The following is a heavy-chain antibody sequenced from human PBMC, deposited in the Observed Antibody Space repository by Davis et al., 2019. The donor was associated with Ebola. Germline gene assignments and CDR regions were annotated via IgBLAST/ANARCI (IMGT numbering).Heavy chain of an antibody. CDR3: ARPSSSGWYFDL. CDR1: GYTFTGYY. V-gene: IGHV1-2*06. J-gene: IGHJ2*01. CDR2: INPNSGGT. Sequence: ASVKVSCKASGYTFTGYYMHWVRQAPGQGLGWMGRINPNSGGTNYAQKFQGRVTMTRDTSISTAYMELSRLRSDDTAVYYCARPSSSGWYFDLWGRGTLVTVSS. D-gene: IGHD2-2*01.